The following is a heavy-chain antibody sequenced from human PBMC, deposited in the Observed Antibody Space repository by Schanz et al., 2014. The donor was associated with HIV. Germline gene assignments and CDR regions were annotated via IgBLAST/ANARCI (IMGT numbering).Heavy chain of an antibody. D-gene: IGHD2-21*02. J-gene: IGHJ6*02. Sequence: EVQLVESGGGLVKPGGSLRLSCAASGFTFSGYSMNWVRQAPGKGLEWVSSISSSSSYIYYADSVKGRFTISRDNAKNSLYLQMNSLRAEDTAVYYCARVSQITHIVVVTASLVDVWGQGTTVTVSS. V-gene: IGHV3-21*01. CDR1: GFTFSGYS. CDR2: ISSSSSYI. CDR3: ARVSQITHIVVVTASLVDV.